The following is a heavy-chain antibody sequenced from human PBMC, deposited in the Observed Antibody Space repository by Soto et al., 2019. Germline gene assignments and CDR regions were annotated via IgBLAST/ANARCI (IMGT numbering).Heavy chain of an antibody. J-gene: IGHJ4*02. CDR2: IYDSGSP. CDR1: GCSISVYY. Sequence: TLSLTCTISGCSISVYYWSWIRQSPGQGLEWIGYIYDSGSPYYNPSLKTRVTISADTSKNQISLKLTSATAADTAVYFCARGVGSSPPRYWGRGTLVTVSS. D-gene: IGHD3-9*01. V-gene: IGHV4-59*01. CDR3: ARGVGSSPPRY.